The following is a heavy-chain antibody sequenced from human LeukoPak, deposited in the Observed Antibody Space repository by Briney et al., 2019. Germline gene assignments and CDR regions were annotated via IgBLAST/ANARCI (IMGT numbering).Heavy chain of an antibody. V-gene: IGHV3-11*03. D-gene: IGHD2-21*02. J-gene: IGHJ4*02. CDR2: ISSSTTSYT. Sequence: KTGGSLRLSCAASGFTFSSYWMHWVRQAPGKGLEWVSYISSSTTSYTNYADSVKGRFTISRDNAKSSLYLRMNSLRAEDTAVYYCARSAYCGGDCYYYFDYWGQGTLVTVSS. CDR3: ARSAYCGGDCYYYFDY. CDR1: GFTFSSYW.